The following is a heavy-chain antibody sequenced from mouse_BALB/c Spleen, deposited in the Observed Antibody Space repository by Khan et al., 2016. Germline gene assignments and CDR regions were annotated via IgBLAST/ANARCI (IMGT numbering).Heavy chain of an antibody. Sequence: EVQLQESGADLVKPGASVKLSCTASGFNIKDTYIHWVKRRPEQALEWIGRIDPANGNTEYDPKFQGKATITADISSNTAYLQLSSLTSEDTAVYYCARIYYGGAYWGQGTLVTVSA. D-gene: IGHD2-1*01. CDR2: IDPANGNT. V-gene: IGHV14-3*02. CDR3: ARIYYGGAY. J-gene: IGHJ3*01. CDR1: GFNIKDTY.